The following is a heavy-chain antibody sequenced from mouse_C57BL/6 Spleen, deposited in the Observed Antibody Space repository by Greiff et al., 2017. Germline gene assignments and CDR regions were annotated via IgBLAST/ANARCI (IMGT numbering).Heavy chain of an antibody. V-gene: IGHV1-9*01. CDR1: GYTFTGYW. CDR3: AGAVVGDYAMDY. J-gene: IGHJ4*01. Sequence: VQLQQSGAELMKPGASVKLSCKATGYTFTGYWIEWVKQRPGHGLEWIGEIFPGSGNTNYNEKFKGKATFTADTSSNTAYMQLSSLTSEDSAIYYCAGAVVGDYAMDYWGQGTSVTVSS. D-gene: IGHD1-1*02. CDR2: IFPGSGNT.